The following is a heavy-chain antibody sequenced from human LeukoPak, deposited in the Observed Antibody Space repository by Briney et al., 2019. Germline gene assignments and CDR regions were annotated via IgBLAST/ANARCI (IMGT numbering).Heavy chain of an antibody. D-gene: IGHD2-2*01. J-gene: IGHJ5*02. CDR1: GGSISSYY. CDR2: IYYSGST. Sequence: SETLSLTCTVSGGSISSYYWSWIRQPPGKGLEWIGYIYYSGSTNYNPSLKSRVTISVDTSKNPFSLKLSSATAADTAVYYCARGPYCSSTSCYQGWFDPWGQGTLVTVSS. CDR3: ARGPYCSSTSCYQGWFDP. V-gene: IGHV4-59*01.